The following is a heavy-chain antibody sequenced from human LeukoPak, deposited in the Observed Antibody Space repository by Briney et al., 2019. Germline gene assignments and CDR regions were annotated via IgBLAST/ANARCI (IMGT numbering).Heavy chain of an antibody. CDR3: ARGVGATRYFDY. V-gene: IGHV4-39*07. Sequence: SETLSLTCTVSGGSISSSSYYWGWIRQPPGKGLEWIGSIYYSGSTYYNPSLKGRVTISVDTSKNQFSLKLSSVTAADTAVYYCARGVGATRYFDYWGQGTLVTVSS. J-gene: IGHJ4*02. CDR2: IYYSGST. CDR1: GGSISSSSYY. D-gene: IGHD1-26*01.